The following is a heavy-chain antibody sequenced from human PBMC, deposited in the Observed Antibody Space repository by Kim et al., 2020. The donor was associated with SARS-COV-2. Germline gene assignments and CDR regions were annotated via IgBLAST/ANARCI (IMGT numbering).Heavy chain of an antibody. Sequence: GVSLRLFCAASGFTFSSYAMHWVRQAPGKGLEWVAVISYDGSNKYYADSVKGRFTISRDNSKNTLYLQMNSLRAEDTAVYYCARDPKPYYYGSGIDYWGQGTLVTVSS. CDR2: ISYDGSNK. J-gene: IGHJ4*02. D-gene: IGHD3-10*01. V-gene: IGHV3-30*04. CDR1: GFTFSSYA. CDR3: ARDPKPYYYGSGIDY.